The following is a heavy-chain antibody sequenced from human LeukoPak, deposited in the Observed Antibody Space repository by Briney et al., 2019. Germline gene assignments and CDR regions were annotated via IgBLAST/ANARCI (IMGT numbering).Heavy chain of an antibody. CDR3: ARVPSVAGFVDY. J-gene: IGHJ4*02. CDR2: ISSTSHAI. D-gene: IGHD6-19*01. Sequence: GGSLRLSCAASGFTFSGYSMNWVRQAPGKRLEWVSYISSTSHAIYYADSVKGRFTTSRDNAKNSLYLQMNSLKAEDTAVYYCARVPSVAGFVDYWGQGTLVTVSS. CDR1: GFTFSGYS. V-gene: IGHV3-48*04.